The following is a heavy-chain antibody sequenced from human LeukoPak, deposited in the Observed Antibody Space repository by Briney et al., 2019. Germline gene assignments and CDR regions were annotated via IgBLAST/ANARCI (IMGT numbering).Heavy chain of an antibody. Sequence: GGSLRLSCAASGFTFSSYAMSWVRQAPGKGLEWVSAISGSGGSTYYADSVKGRFTISRDNSKNTLYLQMNSLRAEDTAVYCCALTHYYDSSGYYYSPFDYWGQGTLVTVSS. J-gene: IGHJ4*02. CDR2: ISGSGGST. D-gene: IGHD3-22*01. CDR3: ALTHYYDSSGYYYSPFDY. V-gene: IGHV3-23*01. CDR1: GFTFSSYA.